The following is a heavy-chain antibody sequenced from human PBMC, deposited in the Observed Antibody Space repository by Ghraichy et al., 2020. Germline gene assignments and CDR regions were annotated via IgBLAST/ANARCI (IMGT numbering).Heavy chain of an antibody. Sequence: GGSLRLSCAASGFTFSSYSMNWVRQAPGKGLEWVSYISSSSSTIYYADSVKGRFTISRDNAKNSLYLQMNSLRAEDTAVYYCARDQLDYYDSSGYYRNFDYWGQGTLVTVSS. J-gene: IGHJ4*02. D-gene: IGHD3-22*01. CDR1: GFTFSSYS. CDR2: ISSSSSTI. V-gene: IGHV3-48*04. CDR3: ARDQLDYYDSSGYYRNFDY.